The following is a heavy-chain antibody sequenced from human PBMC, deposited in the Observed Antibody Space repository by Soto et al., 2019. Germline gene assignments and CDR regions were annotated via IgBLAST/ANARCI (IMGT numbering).Heavy chain of an antibody. Sequence: GGSLRLSCAASGFTFSNAWMSWVRQAPGKGLEWVGRIKSKTDGGTTDYAAPVKGRFTISRDDSKNTLYLQMNSLKTEDTAVYYCTTDLGGMVATYYFDYGGQGTLVTVSS. CDR2: IKSKTDGGTT. CDR1: GFTFSNAW. D-gene: IGHD5-12*01. V-gene: IGHV3-15*01. CDR3: TTDLGGMVATYYFDY. J-gene: IGHJ4*02.